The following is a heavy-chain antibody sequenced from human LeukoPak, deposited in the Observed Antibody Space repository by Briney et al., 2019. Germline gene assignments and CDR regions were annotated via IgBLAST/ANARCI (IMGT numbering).Heavy chain of an antibody. CDR1: GFTFSDYA. J-gene: IGHJ4*02. Sequence: GGSLRLSCAASGFTFSDYAMSWVRQALGKGLKWVSVISGSGGSTYNADSVKGRFTISRDNSKNILYLQMNSLRAEDTAVYYCAKSVESAVTTNPYFDFWGQGALVTVSS. D-gene: IGHD4-17*01. CDR3: AKSVESAVTTNPYFDF. CDR2: ISGSGGST. V-gene: IGHV3-23*01.